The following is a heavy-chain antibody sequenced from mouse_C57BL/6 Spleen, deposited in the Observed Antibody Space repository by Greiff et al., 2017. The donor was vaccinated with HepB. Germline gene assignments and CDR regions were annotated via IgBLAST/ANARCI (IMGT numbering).Heavy chain of an antibody. CDR1: GYTFTDYE. CDR3: TRRKGAKLGRDFDY. Sequence: QVQLQQSGAELVRPGASVTLSCKASGYTFTDYEMHWVKQTPVHGLEWIGAIDPETGGTAYNQKFKGKAILTADKSSSTAYMELRSLTSEDSAVYYCTRRKGAKLGRDFDYWGQGTTVTVSS. V-gene: IGHV1-15*01. D-gene: IGHD4-1*01. CDR2: IDPETGGT. J-gene: IGHJ2*01.